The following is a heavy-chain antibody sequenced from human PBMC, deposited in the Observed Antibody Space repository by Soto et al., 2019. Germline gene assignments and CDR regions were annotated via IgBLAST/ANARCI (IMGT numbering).Heavy chain of an antibody. CDR1: GGTFSSYA. V-gene: IGHV1-69*13. Sequence: SVKVSCKASGGTFSSYAISWVRQAPGQGLEWMGGIIPIFGTANYAQKFQGRVTITADESTSTAYMELSSLRSEDTAVYYCAREAARPHYFDYWGQGTLVTVS. J-gene: IGHJ4*02. D-gene: IGHD6-6*01. CDR2: IIPIFGTA. CDR3: AREAARPHYFDY.